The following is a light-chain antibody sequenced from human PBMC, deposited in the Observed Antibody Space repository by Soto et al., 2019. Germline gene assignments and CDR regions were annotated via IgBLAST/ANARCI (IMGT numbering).Light chain of an antibody. CDR3: QQYGISPFT. Sequence: TESPTTLSPSRGERVSLSCRASQSVSIHLAWLQQQPGPDPRFLIYGESTRATGVPARFNGSGSGTEFTLTISSLQPENFAVYYCQQYGISPFTFGQGTKVDI. J-gene: IGKJ3*01. V-gene: IGKV3-15*01. CDR2: GES. CDR1: QSVSIH.